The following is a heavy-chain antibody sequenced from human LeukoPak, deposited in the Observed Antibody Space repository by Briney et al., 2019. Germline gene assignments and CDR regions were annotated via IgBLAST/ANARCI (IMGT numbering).Heavy chain of an antibody. D-gene: IGHD4-17*01. CDR1: GYTFRNYG. V-gene: IGHV1-18*01. CDR3: ARGHSWDDYGAAFDI. CDR2: ISPYNGNK. J-gene: IGHJ3*02. Sequence: ASVKVSCKTSGYTFRNYGISWVRQAPGQGLECMGWISPYNGNKNYAQKFQGRVTMTTDTSTSTAYMELRSLRSDDTAVYYCARGHSWDDYGAAFDIWGQGTMVTVSS.